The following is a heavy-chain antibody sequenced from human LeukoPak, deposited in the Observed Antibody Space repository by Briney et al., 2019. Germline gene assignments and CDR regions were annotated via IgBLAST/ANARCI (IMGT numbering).Heavy chain of an antibody. CDR2: ITGGGSGI. CDR3: AKWGDYDVLTGYYVSDY. V-gene: IGHV3-23*01. J-gene: IGHJ4*02. CDR1: GFTFSNYA. D-gene: IGHD3-9*01. Sequence: GGSLRLSCAASGFTFSNYAMSWVRQAPGEGLEWVSAITGGGSGIYYADSMKSRFTISRDNSKNTLYLQINSLRAEDTAVYYCAKWGDYDVLTGYYVSDYWGQGTLVTVSS.